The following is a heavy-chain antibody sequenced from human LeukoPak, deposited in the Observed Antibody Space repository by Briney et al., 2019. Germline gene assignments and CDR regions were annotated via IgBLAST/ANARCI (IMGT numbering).Heavy chain of an antibody. J-gene: IGHJ3*02. V-gene: IGHV3-30*02. CDR2: IRYDGSNK. D-gene: IGHD5-12*01. CDR1: GFTFSSYG. Sequence: GGSLRLSCAASGFTFSSYGMHWVRQAPGKGLEWVAFIRYDGSNKYYADSVKGRFTISRDNSKNTVFLQMNNLRAEDTAIYYCAKGYSGYDYAFDIWGQGTMVTVSS. CDR3: AKGYSGYDYAFDI.